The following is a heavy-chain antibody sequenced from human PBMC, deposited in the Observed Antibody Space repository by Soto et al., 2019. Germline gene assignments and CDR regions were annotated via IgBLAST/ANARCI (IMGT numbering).Heavy chain of an antibody. V-gene: IGHV4-34*01. J-gene: IGHJ6*02. Sequence: QVQLQQWGAGLLKPSETLSLTCAVYGGSFSGYYWSWIRQPPGKGLEWIGEINHSGSTNYNPSLKRRVTISVDTSKNQFSLKLSSVTAADTAVYYCARGGRLYGYYYYYGMDVWGQGTTVTVSS. D-gene: IGHD3-10*01. CDR3: ARGGRLYGYYYYYGMDV. CDR2: INHSGST. CDR1: GGSFSGYY.